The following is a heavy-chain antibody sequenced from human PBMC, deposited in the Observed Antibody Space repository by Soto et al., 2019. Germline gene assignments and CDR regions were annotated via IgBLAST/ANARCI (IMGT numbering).Heavy chain of an antibody. CDR2: NYPGDSDT. CDR3: ATGFGSGYYRPHCDYYGMDI. Sequence: GASLKISCKGSGYIFTNYWIGLVRQMPGEGLEWMGINYPGDSDTRYSPSFQGQVIISADKSISTAYVQWSSLKASDYAMYYCATGFGSGYYRPHCDYYGMDIWGQGTTVTVSS. CDR1: GYIFTNYW. V-gene: IGHV5-51*01. J-gene: IGHJ6*02. D-gene: IGHD3-3*01.